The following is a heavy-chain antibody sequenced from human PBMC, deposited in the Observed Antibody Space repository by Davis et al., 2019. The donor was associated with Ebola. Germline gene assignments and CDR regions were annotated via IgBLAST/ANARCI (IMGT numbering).Heavy chain of an antibody. CDR2: IYSGGST. V-gene: IGHV3-53*05. CDR3: AKDGYYDSSGYRYYYYYYGMDV. D-gene: IGHD3-22*01. Sequence: PGGSLRLSCAASGFTVSSNYMSWVRQAPGKGLEWVSVIYSGGSTYYADSVKGRFTISRDNSKNTLYLQMNSLRAEDTAVYYCAKDGYYDSSGYRYYYYYYGMDVWGQGTTVTVSS. J-gene: IGHJ6*02. CDR1: GFTVSSNY.